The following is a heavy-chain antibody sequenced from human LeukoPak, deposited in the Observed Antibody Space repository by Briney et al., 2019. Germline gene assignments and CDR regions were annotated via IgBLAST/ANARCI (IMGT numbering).Heavy chain of an antibody. J-gene: IGHJ5*02. Sequence: SETLSLTCTVSGGSISSYYWSWIRQPPGKGLEWIGYIYYSGSTNYNPSLKSRVTISVDTSKNQFSPKLSSVTAADTAVYYCARYQLLFRRRWFDPWGQGTLVTVSS. CDR3: ARYQLLFRRRWFDP. V-gene: IGHV4-59*01. CDR1: GGSISSYY. D-gene: IGHD2-2*01. CDR2: IYYSGST.